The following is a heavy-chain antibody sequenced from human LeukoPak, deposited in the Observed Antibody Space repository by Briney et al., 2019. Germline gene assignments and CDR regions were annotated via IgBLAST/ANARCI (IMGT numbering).Heavy chain of an antibody. CDR3: ARSLGYCSAGSCFPFDY. V-gene: IGHV3-7*05. Sequence: GGSLRLSCAASGFTLSSYWMSWVRQAPGKGLEWVANIKQDGSDKYYVDSVKGRFTISRDNAKNSLYLQMNSLRAEDTAVYYCARSLGYCSAGSCFPFDYWGQGALVTVSS. CDR2: IKQDGSDK. CDR1: GFTLSSYW. D-gene: IGHD2-15*01. J-gene: IGHJ4*02.